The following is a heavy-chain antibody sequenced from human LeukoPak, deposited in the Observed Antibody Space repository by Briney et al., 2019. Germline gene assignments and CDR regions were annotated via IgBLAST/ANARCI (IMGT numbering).Heavy chain of an antibody. D-gene: IGHD3-10*01. Sequence: GQGLEXXXXXFHSGSTYYNPSLKSRVNMSVDTSKNQISLKLSSVTAADTAVYCCARASGSYGSGSYYYYGMDVWGKGTTVTVSS. CDR2: XFHSGST. J-gene: IGHJ6*04. V-gene: IGHV4-38-2*02. CDR3: ARASGSYGSGSYYYYGMDV.